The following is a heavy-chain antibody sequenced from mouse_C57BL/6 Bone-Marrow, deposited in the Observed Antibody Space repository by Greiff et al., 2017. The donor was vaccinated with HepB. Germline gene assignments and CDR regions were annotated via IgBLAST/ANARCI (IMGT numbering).Heavy chain of an antibody. CDR3: TREEGREYYYAMDY. CDR1: GFTFSSYA. CDR2: ISSGGDYI. J-gene: IGHJ4*01. Sequence: EVKVVESGEGLVKPGGSLKLSCAASGFTFSSYAMSWVRQTPEKRLEWVAYISSGGDYIYYADTVKGRFTISRDNARNTLYLQMSSLKSEDTAMYYCTREEGREYYYAMDYWGQGTSVTVSS. V-gene: IGHV5-9-1*02.